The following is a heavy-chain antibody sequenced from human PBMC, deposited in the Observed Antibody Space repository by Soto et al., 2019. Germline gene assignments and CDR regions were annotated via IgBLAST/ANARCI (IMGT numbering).Heavy chain of an antibody. CDR2: ISAYNGNT. V-gene: IGHV1-18*01. CDR3: ARGRGPVLRYFDWLYLFDP. J-gene: IGHJ5*02. Sequence: AASVKVSCKASGYTFTSYGISWVRQAPGQGLEWMGWISAYNGNTNYAQKLQGRVTMTTGTSTSTAYMELRSLRSDDTAVYYCARGRGPVLRYFDWLYLFDPWGQGTLVTVSS. CDR1: GYTFTSYG. D-gene: IGHD3-9*01.